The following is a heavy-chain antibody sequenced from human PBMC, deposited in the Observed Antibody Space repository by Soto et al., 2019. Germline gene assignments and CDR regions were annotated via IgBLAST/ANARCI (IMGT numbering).Heavy chain of an antibody. Sequence: QLQLQESGPGLVKPSETLSLTCTVSGGSISSSSYYWGWIRQPPGKGLEWIGSIYYSGSTYYNPSLKGRVTISVDTSKNQFSLKLSSVTAADTAVYYCARLTGIAAVNYYYGMDVWGQGTTVTVSS. CDR1: GGSISSSSYY. D-gene: IGHD6-13*01. J-gene: IGHJ6*02. V-gene: IGHV4-39*01. CDR3: ARLTGIAAVNYYYGMDV. CDR2: IYYSGST.